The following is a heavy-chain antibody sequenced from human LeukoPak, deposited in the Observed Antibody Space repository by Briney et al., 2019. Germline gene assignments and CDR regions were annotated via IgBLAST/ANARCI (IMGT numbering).Heavy chain of an antibody. CDR2: IIPIFGTA. D-gene: IGHD3-10*01. CDR3: ATSGRSGSYTYILRVEYYFDY. J-gene: IGHJ4*02. CDR1: GGTFSSYA. Sequence: LVASVKVSCKASGGTFSSYAISWVRQAPGQGLEWMGGIIPIFGTANYAQKFQGRVTITADESTSTAYMELSSLRSEDTAVYYCATSGRSGSYTYILRVEYYFDYWGQGTLVTVSS. V-gene: IGHV1-69*13.